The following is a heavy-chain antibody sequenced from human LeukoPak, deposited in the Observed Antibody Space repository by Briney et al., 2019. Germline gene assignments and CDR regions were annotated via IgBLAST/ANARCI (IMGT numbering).Heavy chain of an antibody. D-gene: IGHD1-26*01. J-gene: IGHJ4*02. CDR2: IYSDNT. CDR3: AKEVAKEWELLPTVPFDY. V-gene: IGHV3-53*01. CDR1: GFTVSSNS. Sequence: GGSLRLSCTVPGFTVSSNSTSWVRQAPGKGLEWVSFIYSDNTHSSDTVKGRFTLSRDNSKNTLYLQMNSRRAEDTAVYYWAKEVAKEWELLPTVPFDYWGQGTLVTVSS.